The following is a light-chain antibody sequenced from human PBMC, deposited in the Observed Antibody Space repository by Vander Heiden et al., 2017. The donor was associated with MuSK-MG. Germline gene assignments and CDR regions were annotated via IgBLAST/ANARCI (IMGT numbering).Light chain of an antibody. CDR3: QQYDDYSRT. Sequence: IQMTHPPSTVSASVGDRVIITCRASQSIRGWLAWYQQKPGKAPNLLIYKASSLESGVPSRFSGSGSGTDFTLTISSLQADDFATYYCQQYDDYSRTFGQGTKVEIK. V-gene: IGKV1-5*03. J-gene: IGKJ1*01. CDR1: QSIRGW. CDR2: KAS.